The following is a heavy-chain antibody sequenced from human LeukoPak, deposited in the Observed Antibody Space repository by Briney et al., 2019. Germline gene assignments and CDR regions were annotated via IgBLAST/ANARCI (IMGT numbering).Heavy chain of an antibody. CDR3: ARRFSGVNYGDYDM. CDR2: ISGNGGNT. J-gene: IGHJ3*02. V-gene: IGHV3-64*01. CDR1: GFTFSSHQ. D-gene: IGHD1-7*01. Sequence: PGGSLRLSCAASGFTFSSHQMHWVRQAPGKGLEYVSAISGNGGNTYYANSAKGRFTISRDNSKNTLYLQMGSLRPEDMAVYYCARRFSGVNYGDYDMWGQGTMVTVSS.